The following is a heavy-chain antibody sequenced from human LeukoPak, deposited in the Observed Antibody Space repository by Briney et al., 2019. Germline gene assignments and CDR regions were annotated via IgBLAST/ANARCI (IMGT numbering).Heavy chain of an antibody. V-gene: IGHV1-18*01. D-gene: IGHD6-19*01. CDR1: GYTFTSYG. Sequence: ASVKVSCKASGYTFTSYGISWVRQAPGQGLEWMGWISAYNGNTNYAQKLQGRVTMTTDTSTSTAYTELRSLRSDDTAVYYCARDHKSSGWYYYYYGMDVWGQGTTVTVSS. J-gene: IGHJ6*02. CDR2: ISAYNGNT. CDR3: ARDHKSSGWYYYYYGMDV.